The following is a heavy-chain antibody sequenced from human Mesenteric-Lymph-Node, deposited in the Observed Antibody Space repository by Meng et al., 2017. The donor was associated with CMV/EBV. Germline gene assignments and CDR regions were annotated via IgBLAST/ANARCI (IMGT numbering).Heavy chain of an antibody. V-gene: IGHV1-18*01. Sequence: ASVKVSCKASGYTFTSYGLSWVRQAPGQGLEWMGWISGYNGNKKYAQKLQGRVTLTTDTSTSTAYMELKSLRSDDTAVYYCARTRLGMGWKDYWGQGTLVTVSS. CDR2: ISGYNGNK. J-gene: IGHJ4*02. CDR3: ARTRLGMGWKDY. D-gene: IGHD1-1*01. CDR1: GYTFTSYG.